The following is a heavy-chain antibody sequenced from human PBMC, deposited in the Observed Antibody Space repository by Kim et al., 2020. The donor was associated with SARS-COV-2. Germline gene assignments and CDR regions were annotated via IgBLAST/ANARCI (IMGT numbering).Heavy chain of an antibody. CDR3: AARDPIAAAGPLDY. Sequence: AQKFQERVTITRDMSTSTAYMELSSLRSGDTAVYYCAARDPIAAAGPLDYWGQGTLVTVSS. J-gene: IGHJ4*02. D-gene: IGHD6-13*01. V-gene: IGHV1-58*01.